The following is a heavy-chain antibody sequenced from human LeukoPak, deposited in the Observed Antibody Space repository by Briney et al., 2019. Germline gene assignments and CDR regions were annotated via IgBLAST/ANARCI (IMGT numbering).Heavy chain of an antibody. D-gene: IGHD3-10*01. CDR3: AKGVRITMIRGAFDI. J-gene: IGHJ3*02. V-gene: IGHV3-74*01. CDR2: INSDGSSR. Sequence: GGSLRLSCAASGFTFSSYWMHWVRQAPGKGLVWVSRINSDGSSRFYADSVKGRFTISRDNAKNSLYLQMNSLRPEDTALYYCAKGVRITMIRGAFDIWGQGTMVTVSS. CDR1: GFTFSSYW.